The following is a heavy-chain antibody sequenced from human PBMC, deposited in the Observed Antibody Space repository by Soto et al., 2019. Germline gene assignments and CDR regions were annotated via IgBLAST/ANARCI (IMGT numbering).Heavy chain of an antibody. CDR1: GGSFSGYY. CDR3: AGGIVVVVAATRNWFDP. CDR2: INHSGST. D-gene: IGHD2-15*01. V-gene: IGHV4-34*01. Sequence: SETLSLTCAVYGGSFSGYYWSWIRQPPGTGLEWIGEINHSGSTNYNPSLKSRVTISVDTSKNQFSLKLSSVTAAATAVYYCAGGIVVVVAATRNWFDPWGQGTLVTVSS. J-gene: IGHJ5*02.